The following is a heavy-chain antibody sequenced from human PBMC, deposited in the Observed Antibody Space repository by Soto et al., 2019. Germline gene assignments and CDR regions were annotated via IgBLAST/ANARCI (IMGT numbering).Heavy chain of an antibody. J-gene: IGHJ4*02. CDR2: ISAYNGNT. CDR3: ARMTSPGYDHIWGSYRFPESYFDY. Sequence: EASVKVSCKASGYTFTSYGISWVRQAPGQGLEWMGWISAYNGNTNYAQKLQGRVTMTTDTSTSTAYMELRSLRSDDTAVYYCARMTSPGYDHIWGSYRFPESYFDYWGQESLVTVSS. D-gene: IGHD3-16*02. V-gene: IGHV1-18*01. CDR1: GYTFTSYG.